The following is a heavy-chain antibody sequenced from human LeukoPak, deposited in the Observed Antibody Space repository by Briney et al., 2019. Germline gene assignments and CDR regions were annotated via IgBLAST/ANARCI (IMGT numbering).Heavy chain of an antibody. CDR1: GGSISSYY. CDR2: IYTSGST. CDR3: ARGGWAARYYYYYYMDV. V-gene: IGHV4-4*07. Sequence: SETLSLTCTVSGGSISSYYWSWIRQPAGKGLEWIGRIYTSGSTNYNPSLKSRVTISVDTSKNQFSLKLSSVTAADTAVYYCARGGWAARYYYYYYMDVWGKGTTVTVSS. D-gene: IGHD1-26*01. J-gene: IGHJ6*03.